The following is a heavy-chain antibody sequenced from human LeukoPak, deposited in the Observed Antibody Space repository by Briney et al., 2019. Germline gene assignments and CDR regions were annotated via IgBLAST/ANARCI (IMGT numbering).Heavy chain of an antibody. CDR3: VGAPWAYGNYVHAFDV. V-gene: IGHV4-38-2*02. J-gene: IGHJ3*01. CDR1: GYSMSSGYY. Sequence: PSETLSLTCTVSGYSMSSGYYWGWIRQPPGKGLQWIGSIFHSGNSYYNPSLKSRVTISVDMSKNQFSLKLTSVNAADTAVYYGVGAPWAYGNYVHAFDVWGQGTMVTVSS. CDR2: IFHSGNS. D-gene: IGHD4-11*01.